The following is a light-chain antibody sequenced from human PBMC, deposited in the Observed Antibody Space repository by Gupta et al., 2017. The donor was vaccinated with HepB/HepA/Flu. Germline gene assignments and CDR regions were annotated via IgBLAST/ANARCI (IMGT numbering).Light chain of an antibody. CDR3: CSYVGSSTLV. J-gene: IGLJ2*01. CDR1: SSDIAIYDL. CDR2: QVT. V-gene: IGLV2-23*02. Sequence: QSALTQPASVSASPGQSITIPCTGSSSDIAIYDLVSWYQQFPGKAPKLIIYQVTKRPAGVSNRFSGSKSGSTASLTISGLQAEDEAVYYCCSYVGSSTLVFGGGTKLTVL.